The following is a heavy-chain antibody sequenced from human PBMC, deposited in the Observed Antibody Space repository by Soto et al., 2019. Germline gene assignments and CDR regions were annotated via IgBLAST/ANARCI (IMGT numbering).Heavy chain of an antibody. Sequence: SETLSLTCAVYGGSFSGYYWSWIRQPPGKGLEWIGEINHSGSTNYNPSLKSRVTISVDTSKNQFSLKLSSVTAADTAVYYCARIAPGGWFTGGLDYWGQGTLVTVSS. J-gene: IGHJ4*02. CDR1: GGSFSGYY. D-gene: IGHD2-8*02. CDR2: INHSGST. V-gene: IGHV4-34*01. CDR3: ARIAPGGWFTGGLDY.